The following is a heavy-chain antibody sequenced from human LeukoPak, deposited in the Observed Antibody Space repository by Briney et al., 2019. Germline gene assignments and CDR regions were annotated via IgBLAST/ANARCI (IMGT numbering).Heavy chain of an antibody. J-gene: IGHJ4*02. Sequence: GGSLRLSCAASGFTFSSHDMYWVRQTGKRLEWVAASDSIGDTYYLDSVKGRFTISRETVKNSLSLQMNSLRVGDTGVYYCARGKTGDDYVVFDYWGQGVLVTVSS. V-gene: IGHV3-13*01. CDR1: GFTFSSHD. CDR3: ARGKTGDDYVVFDY. CDR2: SDSIGDT. D-gene: IGHD3-10*02.